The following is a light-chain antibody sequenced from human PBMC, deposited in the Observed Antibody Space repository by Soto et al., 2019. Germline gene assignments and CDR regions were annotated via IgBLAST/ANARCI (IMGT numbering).Light chain of an antibody. CDR3: AAWDDGLNGSV. J-gene: IGLJ1*01. CDR1: SSNIGRNT. CDR2: NNN. V-gene: IGLV1-44*01. Sequence: QSVLTQPPPASGTPGQRVTISCSGSSSNIGRNTVNWYQQVPGTAPKLPIYNNNQRPSGVPDRFSGSKSGTSASLAIIGLQSEDEADYYCAAWDDGLNGSVFGAGTKVTVL.